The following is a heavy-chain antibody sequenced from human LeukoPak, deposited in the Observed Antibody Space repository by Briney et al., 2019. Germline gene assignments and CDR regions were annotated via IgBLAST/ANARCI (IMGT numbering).Heavy chain of an antibody. CDR2: ISSSSSYI. CDR3: ARETVAATTDFDY. J-gene: IGHJ4*02. D-gene: IGHD2-15*01. V-gene: IGHV3-21*01. CDR1: GFTFSSYS. Sequence: GGSLRLSCAASGFTFSSYSMNWVRQAPGKGLEWVTSISSSSSYIYYADSVKGRFTISRDNAKNSLYLQMNSLRAEDTAVYYCARETVAATTDFDYWGQGTLVTVSS.